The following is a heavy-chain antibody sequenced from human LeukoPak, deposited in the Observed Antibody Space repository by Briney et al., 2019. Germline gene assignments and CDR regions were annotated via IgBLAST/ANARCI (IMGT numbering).Heavy chain of an antibody. CDR1: GYTFTSYW. V-gene: IGHV5-51*01. CDR2: IHPDDSDT. Sequence: GESLKISCQGSGYTFTSYWIGWVRQMPGKGLESMAIIHPDDSDTRYSPSFQGQVTISADKSIGTAYLQWSSLKASDTAMYYCARGYCSTTRCYCFDLWGQGTLVTVSS. J-gene: IGHJ4*02. D-gene: IGHD2-2*01. CDR3: ARGYCSTTRCYCFDL.